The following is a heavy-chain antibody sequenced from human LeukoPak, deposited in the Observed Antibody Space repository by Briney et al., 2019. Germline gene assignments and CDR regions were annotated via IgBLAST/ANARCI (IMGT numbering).Heavy chain of an antibody. CDR1: GFTFGDYA. V-gene: IGHV3-49*03. CDR2: IRSKAYGETT. D-gene: IGHD1-1*01. Sequence: GRSLRLSCTASGFTFGDYAMSWIRQAPGKGLEWVGFIRSKAYGETTDYAASVKGRFTISRDDSKAIAYLQMNSLKTEDTAVYHCTRDRGAYNLYDYWGQGTLVTVSS. J-gene: IGHJ4*02. CDR3: TRDRGAYNLYDY.